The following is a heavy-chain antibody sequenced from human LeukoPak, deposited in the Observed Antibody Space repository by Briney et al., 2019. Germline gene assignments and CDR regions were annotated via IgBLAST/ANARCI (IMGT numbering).Heavy chain of an antibody. CDR3: ARRLTQYDCFDP. CDR2: TYYRSTWYN. CDR1: GDSVSSNSVT. J-gene: IGHJ5*02. D-gene: IGHD2-2*01. Sequence: SQTLSLTCAISGDSVSSNSVTWHWIRQSPSRGLEWLGRTYYRSTWYNDYAVSVRGRITVNPDTSKNQFSLHLNSVTPEDTAVYYCARRLTQYDCFDPWGQGILVTVSS. V-gene: IGHV6-1*01.